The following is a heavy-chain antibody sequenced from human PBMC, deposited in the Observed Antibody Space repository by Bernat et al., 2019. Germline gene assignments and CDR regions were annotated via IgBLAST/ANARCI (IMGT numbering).Heavy chain of an antibody. CDR2: ISYDGSNK. CDR1: GFTFSSYA. J-gene: IGHJ4*02. V-gene: IGHV3-30-3*01. CDR3: ARGVVAATLDY. D-gene: IGHD2-15*01. Sequence: QVQLVESGGGVVQPGRSLRLSCAASGFTFSSYAMHWVRQAPGKGLEWVAVISYDGSNKYDADSVKGRFTISRDNSKNTLYLQMNSVRAEDTAVYYCARGVVAATLDYWGQGTLVTVSS.